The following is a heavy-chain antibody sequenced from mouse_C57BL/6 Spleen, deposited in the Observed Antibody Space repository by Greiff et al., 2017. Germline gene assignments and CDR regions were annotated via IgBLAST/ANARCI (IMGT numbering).Heavy chain of an antibody. D-gene: IGHD1-1*01. CDR2: IYPGDGDT. CDR1: GYAFSSYW. J-gene: IGHJ2*01. Sequence: QVQLQQSGAELVKPGASVKISCKASGYAFSSYWMNWVKQRPGKGLEWIGQIYPGDGDTNYNGKFKGKATLTADKSSSTAYMQLSSLTSEDSAVYFCARMAGSSPYYFDYWGQGTTLTVSS. V-gene: IGHV1-80*01. CDR3: ARMAGSSPYYFDY.